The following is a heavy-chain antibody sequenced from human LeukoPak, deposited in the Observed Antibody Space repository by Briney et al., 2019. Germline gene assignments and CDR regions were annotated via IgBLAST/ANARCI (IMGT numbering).Heavy chain of an antibody. CDR2: ISGSGGST. CDR1: GFTFSSDA. CDR3: ARQRWLQSGGYFDY. J-gene: IGHJ4*02. V-gene: IGHV3-23*01. D-gene: IGHD5-24*01. Sequence: PGGSLRLSCAASGFTFSSDAMSWVRQAPGKGLEWVSAISGSGGSTYYAGSVKGRFTISRDNSKNTLYLQMNSLRAEDTAVYYCARQRWLQSGGYFDYWGQGTLVTVSS.